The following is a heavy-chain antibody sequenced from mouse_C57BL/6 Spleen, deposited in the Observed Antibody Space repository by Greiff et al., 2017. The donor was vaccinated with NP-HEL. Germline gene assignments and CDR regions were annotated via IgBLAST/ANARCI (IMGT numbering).Heavy chain of an antibody. J-gene: IGHJ3*01. CDR2: IYPGSGNT. D-gene: IGHD1-1*01. CDR3: AREVDYYGSSIGFAY. V-gene: IGHV1-76*01. Sequence: VKLMESGAELVRPGASVKLSCKASGYTFTDYYINWVKQRPGQGLEWIARIYPGSGNTYYNEKFKGKATLTAEKSSSTAYMQLSSLTSEDSAVYFCAREVDYYGSSIGFAYWGQGTLVTVSA. CDR1: GYTFTDYY.